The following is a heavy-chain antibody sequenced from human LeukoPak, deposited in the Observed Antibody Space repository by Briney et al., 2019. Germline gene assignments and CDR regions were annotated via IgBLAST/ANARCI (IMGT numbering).Heavy chain of an antibody. J-gene: IGHJ4*02. CDR3: ARGGRPNYVWGSYRCSYYFDY. D-gene: IGHD3-16*02. CDR1: GGSFSGYY. Sequence: PSETLSLTCAVYGGSFSGYYWSWIRQPPGKGLEWIGEINHSGSTNYNPSLKSRVTISVDTSKNQFSLKLSSVTAADTAVYYCARGGRPNYVWGSYRCSYYFDYWGQGTLVTVSS. CDR2: INHSGST. V-gene: IGHV4-34*01.